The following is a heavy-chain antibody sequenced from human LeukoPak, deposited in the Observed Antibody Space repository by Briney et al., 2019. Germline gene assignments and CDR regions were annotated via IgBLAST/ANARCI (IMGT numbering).Heavy chain of an antibody. D-gene: IGHD6-19*01. Sequence: GASVKVSCKASGGTFSRYAMSWVRQAPGQGLEWMGGIIPIFGTASFAQKLQGRVTITRDTSASTAYMELSSLRSEDMAVYYCARESDSSGWYNWFDPWGQGTLVTVSS. J-gene: IGHJ5*02. CDR1: GGTFSRYA. CDR3: ARESDSSGWYNWFDP. V-gene: IGHV1-69*05. CDR2: IIPIFGTA.